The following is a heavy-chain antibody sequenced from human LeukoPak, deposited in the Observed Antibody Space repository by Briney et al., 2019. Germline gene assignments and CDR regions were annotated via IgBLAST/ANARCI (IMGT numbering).Heavy chain of an antibody. J-gene: IGHJ4*02. V-gene: IGHV1-3*01. CDR1: GYTFTSYA. CDR3: ARDRTRTGYSSGWYHDY. D-gene: IGHD6-19*01. Sequence: EASVKVSCKASGYTFTSYAMHWVRQAPGQRLEWMGWINAGNGNTKYSQKFQGRVTMTRDTSISTAYMELSRLRSDDTAVYYCARDRTRTGYSSGWYHDYWGQGTLVTVSS. CDR2: INAGNGNT.